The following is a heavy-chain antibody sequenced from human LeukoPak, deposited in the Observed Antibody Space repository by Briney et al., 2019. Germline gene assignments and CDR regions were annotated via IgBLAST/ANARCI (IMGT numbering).Heavy chain of an antibody. J-gene: IGHJ4*02. CDR1: GYTFIGYY. Sequence: GASVKVSCKASGYTFIGYYLHWVRQAPGQGLEWMGWINPTSGGTNYAQKFQDRVTMTRDTSINTAYMELSRLTSDDTAVYYCARLVGLSTTASYWGQGTLAIVSS. V-gene: IGHV1-2*02. CDR3: ARLVGLSTTASY. D-gene: IGHD5/OR15-5a*01. CDR2: INPTSGGT.